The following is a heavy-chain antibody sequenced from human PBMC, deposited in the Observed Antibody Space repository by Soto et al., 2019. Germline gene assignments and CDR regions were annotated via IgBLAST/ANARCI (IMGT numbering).Heavy chain of an antibody. CDR2: ISGSGSST. D-gene: IGHD3-22*01. J-gene: IGHJ4*02. V-gene: IGHV3-23*01. CDR1: GFTFSSYA. CDR3: AKAARYPFINMIAVITTFSE. Sequence: GGSLRLSCAASGFTFSSYAMSWVRQAPGKGLEWVSGISGSGSSTYYAGSVKGRFTISRDNSKNTLHLQMNSLRAEDTAVYYCAKAARYPFINMIAVITTFSEWGQGTLVTVSS.